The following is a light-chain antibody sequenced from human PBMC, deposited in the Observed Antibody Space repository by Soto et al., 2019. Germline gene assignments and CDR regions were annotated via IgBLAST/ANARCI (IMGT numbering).Light chain of an antibody. CDR1: QGISNY. CDR2: AAS. V-gene: IGKV1-27*01. Sequence: DIQMTQSPSSLSESVGDRVTITCRASQGISNYLAWYQQKPGKVPKLLIYAASTLQSGVPSRFSGSGSGTDFPLTIRSLQPEDVATYYCQKYNRAPQTFGQGTKVEIK. J-gene: IGKJ1*01. CDR3: QKYNRAPQT.